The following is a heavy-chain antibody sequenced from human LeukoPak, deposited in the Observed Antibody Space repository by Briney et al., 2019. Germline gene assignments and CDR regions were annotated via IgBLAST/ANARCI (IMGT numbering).Heavy chain of an antibody. V-gene: IGHV3-30*02. CDR2: IRYDGSNK. CDR1: RFTFSSYG. J-gene: IGHJ4*02. Sequence: PGGSLRLSCAASRFTFSSYGMHWVRQAPGKGLEWVAFIRYDGSNKYYADSVKGRFTISRDNSKNTLYLQMNSLRAEDTAVYYCAKAWRYYDSSGYYDYWGQGTLVTVSS. CDR3: AKAWRYYDSSGYYDY. D-gene: IGHD3-22*01.